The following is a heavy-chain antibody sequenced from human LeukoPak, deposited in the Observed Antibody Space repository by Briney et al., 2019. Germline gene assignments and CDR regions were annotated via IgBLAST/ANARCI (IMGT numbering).Heavy chain of an antibody. CDR1: YDSISNYY. V-gene: IGHV4-59*01. J-gene: IGHJ6*02. CDR3: ARDRVLVTNGIYYYGVDA. D-gene: IGHD2-21*02. Sequence: SETLSLTCTVSYDSISNYYWSWIRQSPEKGLEWIGHIYYSGNTKYTPSPESRVTMSIDTSKNQISLRLNSVTAADTAVYYCARDRVLVTNGIYYYGVDAWGQGTSVTVSS. CDR2: IYYSGNT.